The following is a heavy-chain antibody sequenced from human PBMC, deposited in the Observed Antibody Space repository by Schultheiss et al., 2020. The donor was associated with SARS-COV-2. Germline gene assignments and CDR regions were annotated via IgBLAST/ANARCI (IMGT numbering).Heavy chain of an antibody. CDR1: GYSFTSYW. V-gene: IGHV5-51*01. CDR3: ARHGGIVVDAFDI. CDR2: IYPGDSDT. J-gene: IGHJ3*02. Sequence: GGSLRLSCKGSGYSFTSYWISWVRQMPGKGLEWMGIIYPGDSDTRYSPSFQGQVTISADKSISTAYLQWSSLKASDTAMYYCARHGGIVVDAFDIWGQGTMVTVSS. D-gene: IGHD3-16*01.